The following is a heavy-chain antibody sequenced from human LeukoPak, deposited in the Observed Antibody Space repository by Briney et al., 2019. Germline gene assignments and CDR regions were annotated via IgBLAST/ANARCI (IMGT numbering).Heavy chain of an antibody. CDR1: GFTFSSYS. CDR3: AEGKDYYDSSGYPI. Sequence: GGSLRLSCAASGFTFSSYSMNWVRQAPGKGLEWVSSITSSSYIYYADSVKGRFTISRDNAKNSLYLQMNSLRAEDTAVCYCAEGKDYYDSSGYPIWGQGTMVTVSS. V-gene: IGHV3-21*01. CDR2: ITSSSYI. D-gene: IGHD3-22*01. J-gene: IGHJ3*02.